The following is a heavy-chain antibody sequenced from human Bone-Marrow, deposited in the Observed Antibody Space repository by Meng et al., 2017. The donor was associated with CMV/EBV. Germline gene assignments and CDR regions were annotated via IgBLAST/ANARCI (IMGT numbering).Heavy chain of an antibody. Sequence: ASVKVSCKTSGYTFFTYYMHWVRQAPGQGLEWMGWINPNSGGTNYAQKFQGRVTMTRDKSISTAYMELSRLRSDDTAVYYCASLRITIFGVVRFDPWGQGTLVTVSS. CDR3: ASLRITIFGVVRFDP. V-gene: IGHV1-2*02. CDR1: GYTFFTYY. CDR2: INPNSGGT. J-gene: IGHJ5*02. D-gene: IGHD3-3*01.